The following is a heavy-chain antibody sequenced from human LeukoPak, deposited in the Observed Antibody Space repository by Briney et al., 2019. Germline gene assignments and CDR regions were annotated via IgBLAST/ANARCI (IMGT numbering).Heavy chain of an antibody. Sequence: PGGSLRLSCAASGFTFSSYAMSWVRQAPGKGLEWVSAISGSGGSTYYADSVKGRFTISRDNSKNTLYLQMNSLRAEDTAVYYCAISGNSGYYYYYMDVWGKGTTVTVSS. J-gene: IGHJ6*03. CDR1: GFTFSSYA. CDR2: ISGSGGST. CDR3: AISGNSGYYYYYMDV. D-gene: IGHD4-23*01. V-gene: IGHV3-23*01.